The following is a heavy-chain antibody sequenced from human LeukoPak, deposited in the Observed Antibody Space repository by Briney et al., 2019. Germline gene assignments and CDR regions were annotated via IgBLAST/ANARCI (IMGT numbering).Heavy chain of an antibody. J-gene: IGHJ2*01. V-gene: IGHV3-66*02. CDR3: ASHTSSWNFNWYFDL. CDR1: GFTVSYNY. CDR2: IYGGDST. Sequence: GGSLRLSCAASGFTVSYNYMTWVRQAPGKGLEWASVIYGGDSTYYADSVKGRFTISRDNSRSTLYLQMNSLRPEDTGVYYCASHTSSWNFNWYFDLWGRGTLVSVSS. D-gene: IGHD6-13*01.